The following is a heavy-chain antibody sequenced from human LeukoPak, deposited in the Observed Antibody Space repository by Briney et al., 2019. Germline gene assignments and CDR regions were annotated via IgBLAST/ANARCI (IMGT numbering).Heavy chain of an antibody. D-gene: IGHD3-10*01. J-gene: IGHJ4*02. CDR1: GYTFTGYY. Sequence: APVKVSCKASGYTFTGYYMHWVRQAPGQGLEWMGWINPNSGGTNYAQKFQGRVTMTRDTSISTAYMELSRLRSDDTAVYYCARDPMVRGVPRYYFDYWGQGTLVTVSS. CDR3: ARDPMVRGVPRYYFDY. V-gene: IGHV1-2*02. CDR2: INPNSGGT.